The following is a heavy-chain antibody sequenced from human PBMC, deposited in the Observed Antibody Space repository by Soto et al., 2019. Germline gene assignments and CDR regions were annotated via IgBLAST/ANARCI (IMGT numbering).Heavy chain of an antibody. D-gene: IGHD5-12*01. CDR2: INHSGST. J-gene: IGHJ4*02. CDR1: GGSFSGYY. V-gene: IGHV4-34*01. Sequence: SETLSLTCAVYGGSFSGYYWSWIRQPPGKGLGWIGEINHSGSTNYNPSIKSRVTISVDTSKNQFSMKLSSVTAADTAVYYCARGGRWLQLRTYFDYWGQGTLVT. CDR3: ARGGRWLQLRTYFDY.